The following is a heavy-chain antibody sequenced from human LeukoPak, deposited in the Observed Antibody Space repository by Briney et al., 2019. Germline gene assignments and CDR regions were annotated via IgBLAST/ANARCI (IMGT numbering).Heavy chain of an antibody. CDR3: AKGGYYYYMDV. Sequence: GRSLRLSCAASGFTFSSYVMNWVRQAPGKGLEWVSSISGSGDSTDYADSVKGRFTISRDNSKNTLYLQMSSLRAEDTAIFYCAKGGYYYYMDVWGKGTTVTISS. CDR2: ISGSGDST. V-gene: IGHV3-23*01. CDR1: GFTFSSYV. J-gene: IGHJ6*03.